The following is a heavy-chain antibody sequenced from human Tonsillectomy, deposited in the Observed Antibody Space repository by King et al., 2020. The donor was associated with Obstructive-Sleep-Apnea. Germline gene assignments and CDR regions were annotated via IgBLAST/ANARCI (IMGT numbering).Heavy chain of an antibody. V-gene: IGHV3-30*04. CDR3: ARDSYYYDSSGYYASTLDY. J-gene: IGHJ4*02. CDR1: GFTFSSYA. D-gene: IGHD3-22*01. CDR2: ISYDGSNK. Sequence: VQLVESGGGVVQPGRSLRLSCAASGFTFSSYAMHWVRQAPGKGLEWVAVISYDGSNKYYADSVKGRFTISRDNSKNTLYLQMNSLRAEDTAVYYCARDSYYYDSSGYYASTLDYWGQGTLVTVSS.